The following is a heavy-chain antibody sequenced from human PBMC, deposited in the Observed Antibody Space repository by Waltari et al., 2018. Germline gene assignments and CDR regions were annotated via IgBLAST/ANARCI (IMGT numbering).Heavy chain of an antibody. V-gene: IGHV3-30*02. CDR3: AKVGVGLTTWYPFDV. J-gene: IGHJ3*01. Sequence: QVHLVESGGGVVQPGGSLRLSCAASGFTFSDDVMHWVRQAPGKGLEWVAFIRYDASDIYYRDSVKGRFTISRDNSKNTLFLQMSSLRPEDTAVYYCAKVGVGLTTWYPFDVWGQGTMVTVSS. D-gene: IGHD1-1*01. CDR1: GFTFSDDV. CDR2: IRYDASDI.